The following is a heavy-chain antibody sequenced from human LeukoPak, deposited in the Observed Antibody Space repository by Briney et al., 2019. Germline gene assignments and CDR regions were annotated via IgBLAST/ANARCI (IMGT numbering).Heavy chain of an antibody. Sequence: SETLSLTCTVSGGSISSSSYYWGWIRQPPGKGLEWIGSIYYSGSTYYNPSLKSRVTISVDTSKNQFSLKLSSVTAADAAVYYCATYNWNDSTMGYWGQGTLVTVSS. J-gene: IGHJ4*02. CDR1: GGSISSSSYY. CDR2: IYYSGST. D-gene: IGHD1-20*01. V-gene: IGHV4-39*07. CDR3: ATYNWNDSTMGY.